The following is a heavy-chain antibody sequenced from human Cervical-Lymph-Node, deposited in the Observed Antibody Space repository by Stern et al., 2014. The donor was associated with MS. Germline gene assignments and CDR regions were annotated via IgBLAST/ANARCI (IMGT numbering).Heavy chain of an antibody. V-gene: IGHV3-33*01. D-gene: IGHD1-26*01. CDR2: IWYDGSNK. Sequence: VQLVESGGGVVQPGRSLRLSCAASGFTFSSYGMHWVRQAPGKGLEWVAVIWYDGSNKYYADSVKGRFTISRDNSKNTLYLQMNSLRAEDTAVYYCARTYSGSYCSYYYGMDVWGQGTTVTVSS. CDR3: ARTYSGSYCSYYYGMDV. J-gene: IGHJ6*02. CDR1: GFTFSSYG.